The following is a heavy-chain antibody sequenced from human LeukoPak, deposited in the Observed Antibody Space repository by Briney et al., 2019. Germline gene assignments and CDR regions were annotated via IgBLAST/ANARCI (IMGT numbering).Heavy chain of an antibody. CDR1: GGTFSSYA. J-gene: IGHJ4*02. D-gene: IGHD5-18*01. CDR3: ARDPLDTAIAEGKTDY. V-gene: IGHV1-69*04. Sequence: SVKVSCKASGGTFSSYAISWVRQAPGQGLEWMGRIIPILGIANYAQKFQGRVTITADKSTSTAYMELSSLRSEDTAVYYCARDPLDTAIAEGKTDYWGQGTLVTVSS. CDR2: IIPILGIA.